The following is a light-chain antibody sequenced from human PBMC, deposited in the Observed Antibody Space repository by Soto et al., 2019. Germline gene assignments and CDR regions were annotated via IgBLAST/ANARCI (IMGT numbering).Light chain of an antibody. J-gene: IGKJ4*01. CDR1: QSISSY. V-gene: IGKV3-11*01. CDR2: DAS. Sequence: EIVLTQSTATLSLSPGERATLSCRASQSISSYLAWYQQKPGQPPRLLIYDASNRATGIPARFSGSGSGTDFTLTISSLEAEDFAVYYCQQRRNWPLTFGGGTKVEIK. CDR3: QQRRNWPLT.